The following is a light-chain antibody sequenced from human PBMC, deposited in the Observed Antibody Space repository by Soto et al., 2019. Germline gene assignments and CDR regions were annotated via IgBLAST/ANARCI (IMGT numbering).Light chain of an antibody. CDR1: QSLLYSSNNKNY. CDR3: QQYYSTPQA. V-gene: IGKV4-1*01. J-gene: IGKJ1*01. CDR2: WAS. Sequence: DIVMTQSPDSLAVSLGERATIKCKSNQSLLYSSNNKNYLAWYQQKPGQPPKLLIYWASTRESGVPVRFSGSGSGPDFTLTISSLQAEDVAVYYCQQYYSTPQAFGQGTKVEIK.